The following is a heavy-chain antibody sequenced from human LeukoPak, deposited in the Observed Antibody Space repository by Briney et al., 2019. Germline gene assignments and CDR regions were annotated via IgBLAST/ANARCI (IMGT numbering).Heavy chain of an antibody. V-gene: IGHV3-33*01. J-gene: IGHJ3*02. Sequence: GGSLRLSCAASGFTFSSYGMHWVRQAPGKGLEWVAVIWYDGSNKYYADSVKGRFTISRDNSKNTLYLQMNSLRAEDTAVYYRARDPNIAVARPDAFDIWGQGTMVTVSS. CDR3: ARDPNIAVARPDAFDI. CDR1: GFTFSSYG. CDR2: IWYDGSNK. D-gene: IGHD6-19*01.